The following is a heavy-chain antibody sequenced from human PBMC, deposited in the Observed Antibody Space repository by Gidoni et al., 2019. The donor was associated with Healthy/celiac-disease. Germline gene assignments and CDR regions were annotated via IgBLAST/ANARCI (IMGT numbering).Heavy chain of an antibody. CDR2: INHSGST. V-gene: IGHV4-34*01. D-gene: IGHD1-20*01. CDR1: GGSFSGYY. CDR3: ASGSRGGSRYNWNGKDY. Sequence: QVQLQQWGAGLLKPSETLSLTCAVYGGSFSGYYWSWIRQPPGKGLEWIGEINHSGSTNYNPSLKSRVTISVDTSKNQFSLKLSSVTAADTAVYYCASGSRGGSRYNWNGKDYWGQGTLVTVSS. J-gene: IGHJ4*02.